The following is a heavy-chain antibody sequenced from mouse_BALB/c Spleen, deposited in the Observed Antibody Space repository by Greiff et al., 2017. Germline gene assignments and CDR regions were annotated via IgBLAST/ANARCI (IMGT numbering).Heavy chain of an antibody. CDR3: ARRGDYYGSSYEDY. J-gene: IGHJ2*01. CDR2: IWSGGST. D-gene: IGHD1-1*01. Sequence: VKLMESGPGLVQPSQSLSITCTVSGFSLTSYGVHWVRQSPGKGLEWLGVIWSGGSTDYNAAFISRLSISKDNSKSQVFFKMNSLQANDTAIYYCARRGDYYGSSYEDYWGQGTTLTVSS. V-gene: IGHV2-2*02. CDR1: GFSLTSYG.